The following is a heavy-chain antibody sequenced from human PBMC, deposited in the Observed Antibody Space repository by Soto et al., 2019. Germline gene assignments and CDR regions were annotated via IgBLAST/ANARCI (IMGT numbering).Heavy chain of an antibody. J-gene: IGHJ4*02. V-gene: IGHV4-31*03. Sequence: QVQLQESGPGLVKPSQTLSLICTVSGGSISSGGYYWSWIRQHPGKGLEWIGYMYYSGSTYYNPSLTRRVTISVDTSKNQFSLKLSSVTAADTAVYYCASLHSGSRTLDYWGQGTLVTVSS. CDR1: GGSISSGGYY. CDR3: ASLHSGSRTLDY. CDR2: MYYSGST. D-gene: IGHD1-26*01.